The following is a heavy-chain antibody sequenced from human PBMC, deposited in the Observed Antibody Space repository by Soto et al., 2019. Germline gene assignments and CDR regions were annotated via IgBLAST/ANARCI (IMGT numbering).Heavy chain of an antibody. V-gene: IGHV1-3*05. Sequence: QVQLVQSGAEEKKPGASVKVSCKASGYSFTSYAMHWVRQAPGQRLEWMGWINAGNGNTKYSQKFQGRVTITRDTSASTGYMELSSLRSEDTAMYYCARAVAVPASCDYWAQGTLVTVSS. CDR2: INAGNGNT. D-gene: IGHD6-19*01. CDR1: GYSFTSYA. CDR3: ARAVAVPASCDY. J-gene: IGHJ4*02.